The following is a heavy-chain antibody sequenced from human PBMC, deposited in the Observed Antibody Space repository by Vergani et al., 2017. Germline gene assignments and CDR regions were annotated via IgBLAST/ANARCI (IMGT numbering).Heavy chain of an antibody. Sequence: QMQLVQSGAEVKKTGSSVKVSCKASGYTFTYRYLHWVRQAPGQALEWMGWITPFNGNTNYAQKFQDRVTITRDRSMSTAYMGLSSLRSEDTAMYYCALAESSTSCINSGCITPETGSWFDPWGQGTLVTVSS. CDR1: GYTFTYRY. J-gene: IGHJ5*02. CDR2: ITPFNGNT. D-gene: IGHD2-2*01. V-gene: IGHV1-45*02. CDR3: ALAESSTSCINSGCITPETGSWFDP.